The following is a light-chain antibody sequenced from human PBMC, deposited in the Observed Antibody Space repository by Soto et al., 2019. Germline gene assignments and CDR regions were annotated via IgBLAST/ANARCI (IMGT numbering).Light chain of an antibody. Sequence: QSVLTQPPSASGTPGQRVTISCSGSSSNIGSNYVYWYQQLPGTVPQLLIYRNSERPSGVPDRFSGSKSGTSASLAISGLRSGDGADYYCAAWDDSLSGVVFGGGTKLPVL. CDR2: RNS. J-gene: IGLJ2*01. V-gene: IGLV1-47*01. CDR3: AAWDDSLSGVV. CDR1: SSNIGSNY.